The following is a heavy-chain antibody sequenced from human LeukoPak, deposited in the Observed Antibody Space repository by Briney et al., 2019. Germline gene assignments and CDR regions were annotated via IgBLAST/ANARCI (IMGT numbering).Heavy chain of an antibody. CDR1: GYTFTGYY. CDR2: INPNSGGT. V-gene: IGHV1-2*06. CDR3: AVRYNWNEGWFDP. Sequence: GASVKVSCKASGYTFTGYYMHWVRQAPGQGLEWMGRINPNSGGTNYAKKFQGRVTMTRDTSISTAYMELSRLRSDDTAVYYCAVRYNWNEGWFDPWGQGTLVTVSS. J-gene: IGHJ5*02. D-gene: IGHD1-1*01.